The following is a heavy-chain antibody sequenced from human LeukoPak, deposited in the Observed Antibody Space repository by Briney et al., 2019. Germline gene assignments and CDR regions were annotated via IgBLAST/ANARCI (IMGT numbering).Heavy chain of an antibody. Sequence: ASVKVSCKASGYTFTSYDINWVRQATGQGLEWMGWMNPNSGNTGYAQKFQGRVTMTRNTSISTAYMELSSLRSEDTAVYYCERGGASMAARLIYGYWGQGALVTVSS. CDR1: GYTFTSYD. CDR3: ERGGASMAARLIYGY. V-gene: IGHV1-8*01. D-gene: IGHD6-6*01. J-gene: IGHJ4*02. CDR2: MNPNSGNT.